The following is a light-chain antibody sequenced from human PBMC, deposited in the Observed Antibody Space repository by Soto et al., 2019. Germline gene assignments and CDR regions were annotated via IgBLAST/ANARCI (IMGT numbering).Light chain of an antibody. J-gene: IGKJ5*01. CDR1: QGVSRK. CDR3: QQRSNWPSSIT. V-gene: IGKV3-15*01. Sequence: EIVMTQSPATLSVAPGERVTLSCRASQGVSRKLAWYQHKSGQAPRLLISGASAGATGIPARFSGSGSGTEFTLTISSLQSEDCAIYYCQQRSNWPSSITFGQGTRLEIK. CDR2: GAS.